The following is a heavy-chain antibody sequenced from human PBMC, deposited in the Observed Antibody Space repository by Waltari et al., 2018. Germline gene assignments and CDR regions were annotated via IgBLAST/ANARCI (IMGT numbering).Heavy chain of an antibody. CDR3: ATESPLNPHGMDV. D-gene: IGHD3-16*01. CDR2: FDPEDGET. V-gene: IGHV1-24*01. Sequence: QVQLVQSGAAVKKPGASVKVSCKVSGSTLAALSMHWLRRAPGKGLELMGGFDPEDGETINAQKSQGRGTMTEDTSTDTAYMELSSLRSEDTAVYYCATESPLNPHGMDVWGQGTTVTVSS. J-gene: IGHJ6*02. CDR1: GSTLAALS.